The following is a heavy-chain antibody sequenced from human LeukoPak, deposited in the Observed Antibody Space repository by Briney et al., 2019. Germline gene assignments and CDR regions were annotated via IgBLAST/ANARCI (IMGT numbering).Heavy chain of an antibody. CDR1: GYTFTDYY. CDR2: INLNSGDT. D-gene: IGHD3-9*01. J-gene: IGHJ5*02. CDR3: ARSYFDVLTNYYMWLAP. V-gene: IGHV1-2*02. Sequence: ASVKVSCKASGYTFTDYYIHWVRQAPGQGLEWMGWINLNSGDTYYAQNFQDRVTMTGDASISTAYLELSSLRSDDTAVFYCARSYFDVLTNYYMWLAPWGQGTLVTVSS.